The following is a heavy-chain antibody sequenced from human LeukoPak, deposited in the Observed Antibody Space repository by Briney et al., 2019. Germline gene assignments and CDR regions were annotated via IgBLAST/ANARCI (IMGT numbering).Heavy chain of an antibody. CDR2: IYYSGST. CDR3: ARSLVAGLRWYFDL. Sequence: ASETLSLTCTVSGGSISSYYWSWIRQPPGEGLEWIGYIYYSGSTNYNPSLKSRVTISVDTSKNQFSLKLSSVTAADTAVYYCARSLVAGLRWYFDLWGRGTLVTVSS. CDR1: GGSISSYY. V-gene: IGHV4-59*08. D-gene: IGHD6-19*01. J-gene: IGHJ2*01.